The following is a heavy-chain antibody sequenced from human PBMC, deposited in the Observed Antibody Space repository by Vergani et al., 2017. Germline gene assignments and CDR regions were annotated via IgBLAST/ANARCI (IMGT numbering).Heavy chain of an antibody. D-gene: IGHD2-2*01. J-gene: IGHJ3*02. Sequence: VQLVESGGGVVQPGTSLRLSCTGSGFTFGDYSVTWLRQAPGKGLEWLVYIRNKGFDGATQYAPSLKGRFTISRDDSKSIAYLQMNFLKVEDTAVYYCTRRYCTITYCYEGGFDIWGQVKTVTVSS. CDR1: GFTFGDYS. CDR3: TRRYCTITYCYEGGFDI. CDR2: IRNKGFDGAT. V-gene: IGHV3-49*02.